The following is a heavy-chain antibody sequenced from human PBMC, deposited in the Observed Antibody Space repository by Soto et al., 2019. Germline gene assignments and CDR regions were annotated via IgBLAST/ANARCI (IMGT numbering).Heavy chain of an antibody. D-gene: IGHD3-10*01. CDR2: INPNSGGT. CDR1: GYTFTGYY. CDR3: ATRPITMVRGARPYYFDY. Sequence: GSVNVSCESSGYTFTGYYMHWVRQSPGQGLEWMGWINPNSGGTNYAQKFQGRVTMTRDTSISTAYMELSRLRSDDTAVYYCATRPITMVRGARPYYFDYWGQGTLVTVSS. J-gene: IGHJ4*02. V-gene: IGHV1-2*02.